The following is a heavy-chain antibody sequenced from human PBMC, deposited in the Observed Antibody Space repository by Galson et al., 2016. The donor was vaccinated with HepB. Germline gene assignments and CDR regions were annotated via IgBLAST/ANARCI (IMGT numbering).Heavy chain of an antibody. CDR2: IYWDDDK. Sequence: PALVKPTQTLTLTCTFSGFSLSTRGVGVGWIRQPPGEALEWLTLIYWDDDKRYTPSLKSRLTVTKDTSKSQVVLTMTNVDPVDTATYYCARAYCGGDCLSYNILYQYGLDVWGQGTTVTVSS. V-gene: IGHV2-5*02. D-gene: IGHD2-21*01. CDR3: ARAYCGGDCLSYNILYQYGLDV. CDR1: GFSLSTRGVG. J-gene: IGHJ6*02.